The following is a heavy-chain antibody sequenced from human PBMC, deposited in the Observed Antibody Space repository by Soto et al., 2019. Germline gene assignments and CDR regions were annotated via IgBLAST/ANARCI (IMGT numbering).Heavy chain of an antibody. V-gene: IGHV5-10-1*01. CDR1: GYNFTSYW. CDR2: IDPTDSFT. CDR3: VRRGYDFWSGLDV. D-gene: IGHD3-3*01. J-gene: IGHJ6*02. Sequence: GESLKISCKGSGYNFTSYWIIWVRQMPGKGLEWMGNIDPTDSFTNYSPSFQGHVTISTDKSMSTAYLQWGTLKASDTAMYYCVRRGYDFWSGLDVWGQGTTVTVFS.